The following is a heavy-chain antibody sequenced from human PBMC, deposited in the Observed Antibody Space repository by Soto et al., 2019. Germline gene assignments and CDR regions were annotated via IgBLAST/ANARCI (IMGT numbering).Heavy chain of an antibody. J-gene: IGHJ5*02. CDR3: ASFASSRFNWFDP. Sequence: QVQLVESGGGAVQPGRSLRLSCAASGFTFSNYAMHWVRQAPGKGLEWVAVISYDGSKKYYADSVRGRFTISRDNSKNPLELQMNILRLEDTAVYYCASFASSRFNWFDPWGQGTLVTVSS. CDR1: GFTFSNYA. D-gene: IGHD6-13*01. V-gene: IGHV3-30*04. CDR2: ISYDGSKK.